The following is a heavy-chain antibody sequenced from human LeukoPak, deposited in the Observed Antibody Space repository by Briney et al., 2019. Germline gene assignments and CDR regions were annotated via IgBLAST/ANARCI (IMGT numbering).Heavy chain of an antibody. V-gene: IGHV4-59*01. Sequence: SETLSLTCSVSGGSISSLYWSWTRQPPGKGLEWIGYIYYTGSTNYNPSLKSRVTMFVDMSKNQFSLRLSSVTAADTAVYYCAREEGYYYGSGSYYPLFGFDYWGQGTLVTVSS. CDR1: GGSISSLY. D-gene: IGHD3-10*01. CDR2: IYYTGST. J-gene: IGHJ4*02. CDR3: AREEGYYYGSGSYYPLFGFDY.